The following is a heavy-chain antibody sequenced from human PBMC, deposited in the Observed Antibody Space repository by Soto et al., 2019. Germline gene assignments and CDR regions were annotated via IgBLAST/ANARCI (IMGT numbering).Heavy chain of an antibody. D-gene: IGHD2-21*01. J-gene: IGHJ4*02. CDR1: GYTFTRNA. CDR2: IDAGNGNT. CDR3: XXXXTDYSRFDY. Sequence: QVQLVQSGAEVKKPGASVKVSCKASGYTFTRNAIHWVRQAPGQRLEWIGKIDAGNGNTKYSQNFQGRVTITRDTYASAAYMXMXXXXXXXXXXXXXXXXXTDYSRFDYWGQGTLVTVSS. V-gene: IGHV1-3*01.